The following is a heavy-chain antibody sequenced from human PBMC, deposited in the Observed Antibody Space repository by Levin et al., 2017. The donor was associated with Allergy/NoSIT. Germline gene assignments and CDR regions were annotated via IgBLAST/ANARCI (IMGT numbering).Heavy chain of an antibody. J-gene: IGHJ4*02. V-gene: IGHV1-3*01. CDR1: GYTFTTNS. Sequence: NPGGSLRLSCTASGYTFTTNSIHWVRQAPGQRLEWMGWINGDNGDTKHSQKFQGRVTITRDRSAGTAYMELSSLRSEDTAVYYCARRAEGYCTTASCPTPFDHWGQGTLVTVSS. CDR3: ARRAEGYCTTASCPTPFDH. CDR2: INGDNGDT. D-gene: IGHD2-2*01.